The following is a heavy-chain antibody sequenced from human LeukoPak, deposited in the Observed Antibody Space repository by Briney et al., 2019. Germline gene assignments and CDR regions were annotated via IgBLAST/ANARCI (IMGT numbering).Heavy chain of an antibody. CDR2: IKQDGSEK. CDR3: ARPQLENDFDY. V-gene: IGHV3-7*01. D-gene: IGHD1-1*01. J-gene: IGHJ4*02. Sequence: GGSLRLSCAGSGFTFDDYAMSWVRQAPGKGLEWVANIKQDGSEKYYVDSVKGRFTISRDNAKNSLYLQMNSLRAEDTAVYYCARPQLENDFDYWGQGTLVTVSS. CDR1: GFTFDDYA.